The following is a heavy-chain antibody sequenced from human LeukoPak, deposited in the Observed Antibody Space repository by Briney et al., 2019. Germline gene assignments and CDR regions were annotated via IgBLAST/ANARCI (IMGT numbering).Heavy chain of an antibody. CDR1: GFTFSSYA. Sequence: GGSLRLSCAASGFTFSSYAMSWVRQAPGKGLEWVSAISGSGGSTYYADSVKGRFTISRDNSKNTLYLQMNSLRAEDTAVYYCAKVTGRYQLYYGMDVWGQGTTVTVSS. CDR3: AKVTGRYQLYYGMDV. V-gene: IGHV3-23*01. D-gene: IGHD2-2*01. J-gene: IGHJ6*02. CDR2: ISGSGGST.